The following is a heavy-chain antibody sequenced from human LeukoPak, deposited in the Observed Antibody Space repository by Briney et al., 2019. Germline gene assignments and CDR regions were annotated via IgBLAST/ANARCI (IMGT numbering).Heavy chain of an antibody. V-gene: IGHV3-23*01. CDR1: GFTFTTYA. Sequence: TGGSLRLSCVGSGFTFTTYAISWVRQAPGKGLEWVSAISGSGINTYYADSVKGRFTMSRDNSKNTVSVQMNSLRAEDTAVYYCAKQLGYCSDGSCYFPYWGQGTLVTVSS. CDR2: ISGSGINT. CDR3: AKQLGYCSDGSCYFPY. D-gene: IGHD2-15*01. J-gene: IGHJ4*02.